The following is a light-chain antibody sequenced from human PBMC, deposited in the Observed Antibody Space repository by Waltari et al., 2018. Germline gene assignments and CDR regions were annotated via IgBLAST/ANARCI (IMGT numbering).Light chain of an antibody. Sequence: QTVVTQEPSLSVSPGGTVTLTCALSSCPPPRTSYAIWYQQSPGQTPRTLVYKANIRSSGVPDRFSGSVLGNKAVLIITGAQAEDESTYYCLLYMGSGIWVFGGGTKLTVL. CDR1: SCPPPRTSY. CDR3: LLYMGSGIWV. CDR2: KAN. J-gene: IGLJ3*02. V-gene: IGLV8-61*01.